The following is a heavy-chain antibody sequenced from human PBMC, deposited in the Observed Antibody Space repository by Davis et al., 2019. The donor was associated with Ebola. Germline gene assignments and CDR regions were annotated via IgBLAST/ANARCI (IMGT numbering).Heavy chain of an antibody. J-gene: IGHJ5*02. V-gene: IGHV3-23*01. CDR1: GFNFSHYA. CDR3: AKDKGFWVPPDWFGP. D-gene: IGHD3-16*01. Sequence: GESLNISCAVSGFNFSHYAMSWVRQAPGTGLEWVACISGSGKTTYYADSVEGRFNISRDNSKNTLSLQMNSVRGEDTAVYYCAKDKGFWVPPDWFGPWGQGVQVTVSS. CDR2: ISGSGKTT.